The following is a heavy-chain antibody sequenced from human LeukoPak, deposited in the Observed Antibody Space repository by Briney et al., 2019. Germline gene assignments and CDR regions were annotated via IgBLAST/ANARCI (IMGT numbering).Heavy chain of an antibody. Sequence: GGSLRLSCAASGFTFSSYSMNWVRQAPGKGLEWVSSISSSSSYIYYADSVKGRFTISRDNAKNSLYLQMNSLRAEDTAVYYCARVVSYYDSSGLNDAFDIWGQGTMVTVSS. CDR1: GFTFSSYS. D-gene: IGHD3-22*01. CDR3: ARVVSYYDSSGLNDAFDI. J-gene: IGHJ3*02. CDR2: ISSSSSYI. V-gene: IGHV3-21*01.